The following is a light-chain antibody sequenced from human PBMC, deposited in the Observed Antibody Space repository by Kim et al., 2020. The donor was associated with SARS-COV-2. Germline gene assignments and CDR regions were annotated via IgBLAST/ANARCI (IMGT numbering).Light chain of an antibody. V-gene: IGKV3-11*01. CDR3: EQRSSWPLT. CDR1: QSVGTF. J-gene: IGKJ4*01. Sequence: LSPGERATLSCRVSQSVGTFLAWYQQKPGQAPRLLSYDASNRATGTPARFSGSGSGTDFTLTISSLEPEDFALYYCEQRSSWPLTFGGGTKVDIK. CDR2: DAS.